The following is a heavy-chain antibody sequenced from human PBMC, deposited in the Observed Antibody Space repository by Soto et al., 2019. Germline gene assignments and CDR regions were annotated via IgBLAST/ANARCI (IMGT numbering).Heavy chain of an antibody. CDR2: INHSGST. V-gene: IGHV4-34*01. Sequence: KASETLSLTCAVYGGSFSGYYWSWIRQPPGKGLEWIGEINHSGSTNYNPSLKSRVTISVDTSKNQFSLKLSSVTAADTAVYYCARVKGYSSGWYSLGAFDIWGQGTMVTVSS. J-gene: IGHJ3*02. CDR3: ARVKGYSSGWYSLGAFDI. D-gene: IGHD6-19*01. CDR1: GGSFSGYY.